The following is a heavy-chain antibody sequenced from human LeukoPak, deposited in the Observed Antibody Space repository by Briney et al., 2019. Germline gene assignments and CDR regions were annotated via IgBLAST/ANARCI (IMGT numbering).Heavy chain of an antibody. CDR1: GFTFSSYG. CDR2: IWYVGSNK. CDR3: ARARLPTYYYDSSGHYFGY. J-gene: IGHJ4*02. V-gene: IGHV3-33*01. Sequence: GGSLRLSCAASGFTFSSYGMHWVRQAPGKGLEWVAVIWYVGSNKYYADSVKGRFTISRDNSKNTLYLQMHSLRAEDTAVYYCARARLPTYYYDSSGHYFGYWGQGTLVTVSS. D-gene: IGHD3-22*01.